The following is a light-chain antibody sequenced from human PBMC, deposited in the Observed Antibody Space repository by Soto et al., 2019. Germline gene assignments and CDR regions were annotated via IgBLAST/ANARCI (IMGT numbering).Light chain of an antibody. J-gene: IGKJ1*01. Sequence: DIQMTQSPSSLSASVGDRVTITCRAGQSISSWLVWYQQKPGKAPKLLIYDASSLESGVPSRFSGSGSGTEFTLTISSLQPDDFATYYCQQYNSWTFGQGTKVDIK. V-gene: IGKV1-5*01. CDR2: DAS. CDR1: QSISSW. CDR3: QQYNSWT.